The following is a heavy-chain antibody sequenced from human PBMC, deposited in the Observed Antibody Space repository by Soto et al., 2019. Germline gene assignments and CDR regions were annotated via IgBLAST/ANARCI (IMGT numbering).Heavy chain of an antibody. CDR1: GFTFSNYA. J-gene: IGHJ5*01. Sequence: PGGSLRLSCAASGFTFSNYAMSWVRQAPGKGLEWVSSISGSGGSTYYGDSVKGRFTISRDNSKNSLYLQMSSLRAEDTAIYYCAKGSTTIVSSGINLFASRGQRSPVTGSS. V-gene: IGHV3-23*01. CDR3: AKGSTTIVSSGINLFAS. CDR2: ISGSGGST. D-gene: IGHD3-22*01.